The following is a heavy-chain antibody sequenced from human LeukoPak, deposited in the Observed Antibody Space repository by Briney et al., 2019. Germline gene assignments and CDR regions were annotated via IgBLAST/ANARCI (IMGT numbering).Heavy chain of an antibody. V-gene: IGHV1-2*02. CDR2: INPNSGGT. D-gene: IGHD1-20*01. CDR1: GYTFTGYY. Sequence: ASVKVSCKASGYTFTGYYMHWVRQAPGQGLEWMGWINPNSGGTNYAQKFQGRVTMTRDTSISTAYMELSRLRSDDTAVYYCARDVNNWNDKGGFDPWGQGTLVTVSS. J-gene: IGHJ5*02. CDR3: ARDVNNWNDKGGFDP.